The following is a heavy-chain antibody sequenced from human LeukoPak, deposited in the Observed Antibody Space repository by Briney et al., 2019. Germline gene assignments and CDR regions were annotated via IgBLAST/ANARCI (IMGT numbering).Heavy chain of an antibody. CDR3: AKVKPWFGELLGYFDY. CDR2: ISSSGSST. CDR1: GFTFSSYG. V-gene: IGHV3-23*01. J-gene: IGHJ4*02. Sequence: GGTLRLSCAASGFTFSSYGMSWVRQAPGKGLEWVSVISSSGSSTYYADSVKGRFTISRDNSKNTLYLQMNSLRAEDTAVYYCAKVKPWFGELLGYFDYWGQGTLVTVSS. D-gene: IGHD3-10*01.